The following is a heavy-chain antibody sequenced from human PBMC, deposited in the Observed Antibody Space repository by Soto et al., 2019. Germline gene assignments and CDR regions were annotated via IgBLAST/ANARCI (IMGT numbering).Heavy chain of an antibody. D-gene: IGHD2-8*01. CDR1: GGSISSGGYY. CDR2: IYYSGST. J-gene: IGHJ4*02. CDR3: ARSAGVLYFDY. Sequence: QVQLQESGPGLVKPSQTLSLTCTVSGGSISSGGYYWSWIRQHPGQGLEWIGYIYYSGSTYYNPSLKSRVTISVDTSKNQFSLKLSSVTAADTAVYYCARSAGVLYFDYWGQGTLVTVSS. V-gene: IGHV4-31*03.